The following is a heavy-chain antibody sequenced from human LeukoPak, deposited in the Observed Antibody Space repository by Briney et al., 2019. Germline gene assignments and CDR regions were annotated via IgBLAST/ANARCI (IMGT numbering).Heavy chain of an antibody. CDR1: GFTLTDYY. Sequence: PGGSLRLTCAASGFTLTDYYMSWLRQVPGKGGGWVSYISSSGSVYYADSVKGRFTISRDNSKNSLYLQMNSLRAEDTAVYYCAREREGGFLAWLLEYWGQGTLVTVSS. CDR2: ISSSGSV. D-gene: IGHD3-3*01. V-gene: IGHV3-11*01. J-gene: IGHJ4*02. CDR3: AREREGGFLAWLLEY.